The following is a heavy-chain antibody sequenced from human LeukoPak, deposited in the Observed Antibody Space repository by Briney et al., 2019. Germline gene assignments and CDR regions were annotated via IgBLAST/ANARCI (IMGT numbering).Heavy chain of an antibody. J-gene: IGHJ4*02. CDR3: AMSIAAAGMDY. V-gene: IGHV4-59*01. D-gene: IGHD6-13*01. CDR2: IYYSGST. CDR1: GGSISSYP. Sequence: SETLSRTCTVSGGSISSYPWSWIRQPPGKGLEWIGYIYYSGSTNYNPSLKSRVTISVDTSKNQFSLKLSSVTAADTAVYYCAMSIAAAGMDYWGQGTLVTVSS.